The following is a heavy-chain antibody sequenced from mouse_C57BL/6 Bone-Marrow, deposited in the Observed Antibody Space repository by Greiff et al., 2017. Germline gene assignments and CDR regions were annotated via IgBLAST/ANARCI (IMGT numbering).Heavy chain of an antibody. CDR1: GYTFTSYG. V-gene: IGHV1-81*01. Sequence: VQLQQSGAELARPGASVKLSCKASGYTFTSYGISWVKQRTGQGLEWIGEIYPRSGNPYYNEKFKGKATLTADKSSSTAYMELRSLTSEDSAVYFCARDDYDGVYFDYWGQGTTLTVSS. CDR2: IYPRSGNP. J-gene: IGHJ2*01. CDR3: ARDDYDGVYFDY. D-gene: IGHD2-4*01.